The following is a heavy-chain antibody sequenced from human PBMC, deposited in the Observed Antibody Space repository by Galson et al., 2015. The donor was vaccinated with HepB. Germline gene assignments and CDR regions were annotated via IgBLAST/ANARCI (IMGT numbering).Heavy chain of an antibody. Sequence: SVKVSCKASGGTFNSYTIIWVRQAPGQGLEWMGRIIPILNIVNYAQKFQGRLTISADKSTTTAYMEPSSLRSEDTAVYFCASTQSGSYADWGQGTLITVSS. CDR2: IIPILNIV. CDR1: GGTFNSYT. J-gene: IGHJ4*02. CDR3: ASTQSGSYAD. D-gene: IGHD3-16*01. V-gene: IGHV1-69*02.